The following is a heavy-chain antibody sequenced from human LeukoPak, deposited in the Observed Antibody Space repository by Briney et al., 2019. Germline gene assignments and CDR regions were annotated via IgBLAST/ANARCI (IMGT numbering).Heavy chain of an antibody. J-gene: IGHJ4*02. Sequence: SETLSLTCAVYGGSFSGYYWSWIRQPPGKGLEWIGEINHSGSTNYNPSLKSRVTISVDTSKNQFSLKQSSVTAADTAVYYCARGDSSGWYPYYFDYWGQGTLVTVSS. D-gene: IGHD6-19*01. CDR1: GGSFSGYY. V-gene: IGHV4-34*01. CDR3: ARGDSSGWYPYYFDY. CDR2: INHSGST.